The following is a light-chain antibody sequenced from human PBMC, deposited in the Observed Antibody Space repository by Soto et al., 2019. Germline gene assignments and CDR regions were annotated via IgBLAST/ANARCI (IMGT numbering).Light chain of an antibody. CDR1: SSNIGSNY. CDR3: AAWDDSLSGRV. CDR2: RNN. Sequence: QSVLTQPPSASGTPGQRVTISCSGSSSNIGSNYVYWYQQLPGTAPKLLIYRNNQRPSGVPARFSGSKSGTSASLAIGGLRSEDEADYYCAAWDDSLSGRVFGGGTKLTVL. J-gene: IGLJ2*01. V-gene: IGLV1-47*01.